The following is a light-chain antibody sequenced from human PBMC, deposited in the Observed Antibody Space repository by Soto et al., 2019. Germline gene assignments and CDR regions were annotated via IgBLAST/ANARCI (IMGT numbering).Light chain of an antibody. V-gene: IGKV3-20*01. J-gene: IGKJ1*01. CDR1: QSVRSSY. Sequence: EIVLTQSPGTLSLSPGERATLSCRASQSVRSSYLAWYQQKPGQAPRLLIYGASGRATDIPDRFSGSGSGTDFTLTISRLEPEDFAVYYCQQYGSSPSFGQGTKVAIK. CDR2: GAS. CDR3: QQYGSSPS.